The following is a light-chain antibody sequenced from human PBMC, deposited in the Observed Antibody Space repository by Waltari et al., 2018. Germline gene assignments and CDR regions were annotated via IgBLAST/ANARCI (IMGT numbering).Light chain of an antibody. CDR2: GAS. Sequence: EIVMTQSPATLSVSPGERDTLSCRASQSVSSKLAWYQQKLGQAPRLLIYGASTRATGIPARFSGSGSGTEFTLTISSLQSEDFALYYCQQYNNWPPFTFGQGTKLEIK. J-gene: IGKJ2*01. CDR3: QQYNNWPPFT. CDR1: QSVSSK. V-gene: IGKV3-15*01.